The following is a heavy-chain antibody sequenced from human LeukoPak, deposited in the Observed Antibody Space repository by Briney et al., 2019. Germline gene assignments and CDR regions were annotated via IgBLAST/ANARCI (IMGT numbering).Heavy chain of an antibody. Sequence: PGGSLRLSCEGSGYTFSYYFMYWVRQPPGKELEWVVAISDDGTSEHYADFVKGRFTISRDNSKTSLYLQMNRLRTEDTAVYYCARVRAYPYNSSPRHWFNPWGQGALVTVSS. D-gene: IGHD1-14*01. V-gene: IGHV3-30*04. CDR1: GYTFSYYF. J-gene: IGHJ5*02. CDR3: ARVRAYPYNSSPRHWFNP. CDR2: ISDDGTSE.